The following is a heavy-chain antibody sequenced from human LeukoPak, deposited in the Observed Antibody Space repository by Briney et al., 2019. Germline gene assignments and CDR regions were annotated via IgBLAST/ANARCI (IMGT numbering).Heavy chain of an antibody. Sequence: PGGSLRLSCAASGFTFSSYGMHWVRQAPGKGLEWVAVIWYDGSNKYYADSVKGRFTISRDNSKNTLYLQMNSLRAEDTAVYYCAKDHRSGWYFEAWGQGTLVTVSS. CDR2: IWYDGSNK. CDR3: AKDHRSGWYFEA. D-gene: IGHD6-19*01. CDR1: GFTFSSYG. J-gene: IGHJ4*02. V-gene: IGHV3-30*02.